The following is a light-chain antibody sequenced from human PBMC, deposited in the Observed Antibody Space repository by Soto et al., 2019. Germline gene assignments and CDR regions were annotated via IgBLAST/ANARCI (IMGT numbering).Light chain of an antibody. CDR3: QSYDSSLSGYG. Sequence: QSALTQPPSVSGAPGQRVTISCTGSSSNIGAGYDVHWYQQLPGTAHKLLIYGNSNRPSGVPDRFSGSKSGTSASLAITGLQAEDEADYYCQSYDSSLSGYGFGTGTKVTVL. J-gene: IGLJ1*01. CDR2: GNS. CDR1: SSNIGAGYD. V-gene: IGLV1-40*01.